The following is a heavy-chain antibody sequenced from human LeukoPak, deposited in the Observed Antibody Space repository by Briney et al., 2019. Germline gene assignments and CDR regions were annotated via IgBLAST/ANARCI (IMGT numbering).Heavy chain of an antibody. Sequence: PGGSLRLSCAASGFDFSSNWMHWVRHAPGQGLVWVSRIKGDGISTNYADSVKGRFTISRDIAKNTLYLQMNSLRAEDTGVYYCEKDHYWSIDYGGRGTLVTVSS. J-gene: IGHJ4*02. CDR2: IKGDGIST. D-gene: IGHD3-3*01. CDR3: EKDHYWSIDY. CDR1: GFDFSSNW. V-gene: IGHV3-74*01.